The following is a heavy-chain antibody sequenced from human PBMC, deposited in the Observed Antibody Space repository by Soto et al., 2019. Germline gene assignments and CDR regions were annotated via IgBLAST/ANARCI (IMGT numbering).Heavy chain of an antibody. CDR1: GYTFTSYG. Sequence: ASVKVSCKASGYTFTSYGISWVRQAPGQGLEWMGWISAYNGNTNYAQKLQGRVTMTTDTSTSTAYMELRSLRSDDTAVYYCARGRRVVVPAGNPQAEFDPWGPGTLVTV. D-gene: IGHD2-2*01. CDR2: ISAYNGNT. J-gene: IGHJ5*02. CDR3: ARGRRVVVPAGNPQAEFDP. V-gene: IGHV1-18*01.